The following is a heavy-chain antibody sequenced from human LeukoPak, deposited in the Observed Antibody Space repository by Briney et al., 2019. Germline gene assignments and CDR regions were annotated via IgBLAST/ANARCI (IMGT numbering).Heavy chain of an antibody. V-gene: IGHV3-21*01. Sequence: GGSLRLPCAASGFTVSSNYMSWVRQAPGKGLEWVSSISSSSSYIYYADSVKGRFTISRDNAKNSLYLQMNSLRAEDTAVYYCARDTPMTTVPDYYMDVWGKGTTVTVSS. CDR3: ARDTPMTTVPDYYMDV. J-gene: IGHJ6*03. D-gene: IGHD4-11*01. CDR2: ISSSSSYI. CDR1: GFTVSSNY.